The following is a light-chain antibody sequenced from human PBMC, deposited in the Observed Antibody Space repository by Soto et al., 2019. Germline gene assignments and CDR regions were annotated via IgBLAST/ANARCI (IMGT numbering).Light chain of an antibody. V-gene: IGKV3-20*01. CDR3: QQYHSWPPRT. Sequence: IVLTQSPGTLSLSPGERATLSCRAIQSVISRSLAWYQQKPGQAPMLLIADASNRAADIPDRFSGSGSGTDFTLTINRLEPEDFAVYYCQQYHSWPPRTFGQGTKVDI. CDR2: DAS. J-gene: IGKJ1*01. CDR1: QSVISRS.